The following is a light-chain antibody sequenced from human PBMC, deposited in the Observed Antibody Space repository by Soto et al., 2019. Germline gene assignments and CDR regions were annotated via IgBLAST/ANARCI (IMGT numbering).Light chain of an antibody. CDR1: QSLSSNF. J-gene: IGKJ5*01. V-gene: IGKV3-20*01. Sequence: EIVLTQSTATLSLSPGERDTLSCRDSQSLSSNFLAWYQPKPGQPPRLLIYDSSTRATGFPDRFSGSGSGTDFTLTISRLEPEDLAVYFCQQYGNSPPGTFGQGTRLENK. CDR2: DSS. CDR3: QQYGNSPPGT.